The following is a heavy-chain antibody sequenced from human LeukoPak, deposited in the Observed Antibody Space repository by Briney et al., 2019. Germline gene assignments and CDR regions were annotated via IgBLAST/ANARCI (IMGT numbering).Heavy chain of an antibody. Sequence: SETLSLTCAVYGGSFSGYYWSWIRQPPGKGLEWIGEINHSGSTNYNPSLKSRVTISVDTSKNQFSLKLSSVTAADTAVYYCARGGLRWYRYFDYWGQGTLVTVSS. V-gene: IGHV4-34*01. D-gene: IGHD4-17*01. CDR2: INHSGST. CDR1: GGSFSGYY. J-gene: IGHJ4*02. CDR3: ARGGLRWYRYFDY.